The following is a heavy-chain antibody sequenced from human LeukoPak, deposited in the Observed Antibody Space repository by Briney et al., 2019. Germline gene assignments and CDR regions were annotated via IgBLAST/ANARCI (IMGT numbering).Heavy chain of an antibody. CDR2: MNRNSGNK. D-gene: IGHD6-19*01. CDR3: TRVVFTGYSSELT. V-gene: IGHV1-8*01. CDR1: GSTFTSYD. J-gene: IGHJ4*02. Sequence: ASVTVSFTASGSTFTSYDINWVRQATAQGLEWVGWMNRNSGNKGYAQKFQGRVTMTKNTSISTCYMEMSSLRSEDTAVYYCTRVVFTGYSSELTWGQGTLVTVSS.